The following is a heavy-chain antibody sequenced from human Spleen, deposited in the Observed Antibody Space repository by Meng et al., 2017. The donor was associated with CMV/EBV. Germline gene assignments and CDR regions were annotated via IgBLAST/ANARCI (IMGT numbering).Heavy chain of an antibody. CDR1: GFTFRNYE. D-gene: IGHD2/OR15-2a*01. CDR2: INDDDDTA. V-gene: IGHV3-48*03. J-gene: IGHJ4*02. Sequence: GESLKISCVVSGFTFRNYEMNWVRQAPGKGLEWISFINDDDDTAYYADSVKGRFTLSKDSAKNSVYLQMNSLRADDTAVYYCAPHWAYCTSTVCPGWGQGTLVTVSS. CDR3: APHWAYCTSTVCPG.